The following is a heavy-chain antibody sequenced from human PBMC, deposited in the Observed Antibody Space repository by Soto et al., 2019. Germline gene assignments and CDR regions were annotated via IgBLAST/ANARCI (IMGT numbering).Heavy chain of an antibody. D-gene: IGHD6-13*01. CDR1: GYSFTTHY. CDR3: VRDAEPETIAAEDNNWFDP. V-gene: IGHV1-46*03. Sequence: ASVKVSCKASGYSFTTHYIHWVRQAPGQGLEWMGIINPSGGSTSYAQKFQGRVTMTRDTSTSTVYMELSSLRSEDTALYYCVRDAEPETIAAEDNNWFDPWGQGTPVTVSS. J-gene: IGHJ5*02. CDR2: INPSGGST.